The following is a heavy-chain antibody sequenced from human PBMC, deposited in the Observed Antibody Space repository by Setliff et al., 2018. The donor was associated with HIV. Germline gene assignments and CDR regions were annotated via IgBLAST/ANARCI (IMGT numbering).Heavy chain of an antibody. CDR3: ARRACSSTSCYSYYFDY. CDR2: INHSGTA. Sequence: SETLSLTCAAYGGSLSSSYWTWIRQAPGKGLEWIGEINHSGTANYNPSLKSRVTMSLDRSKRQFSLKLTSLTAADTAVYYCARRACSSTSCYSYYFDYWGQGTLVTVSS. J-gene: IGHJ4*02. V-gene: IGHV4-34*01. D-gene: IGHD2-2*01. CDR1: GGSLSSSY.